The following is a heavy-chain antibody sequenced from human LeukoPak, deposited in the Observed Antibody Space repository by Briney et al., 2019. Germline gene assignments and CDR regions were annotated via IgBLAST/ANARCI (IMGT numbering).Heavy chain of an antibody. J-gene: IGHJ4*02. CDR3: ARDLVVVVAAPRHFDY. CDR2: INPNSGGT. D-gene: IGHD2-15*01. Sequence: GASVKASCKASGYTFTGYYMHWVRQAPGQGLEWMGWINPNSGGTNYAQKFQGRVTTTRDTSISTAYMELSRLRSDDTAVYYCARDLVVVVAAPRHFDYWGQGTLVTVSS. V-gene: IGHV1-2*02. CDR1: GYTFTGYY.